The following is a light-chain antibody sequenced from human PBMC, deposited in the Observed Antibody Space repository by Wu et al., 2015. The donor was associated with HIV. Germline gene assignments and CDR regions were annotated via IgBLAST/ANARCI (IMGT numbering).Light chain of an antibody. J-gene: IGKJ1*01. CDR1: QGITNY. CDR3: QKYNTAPWT. V-gene: IGKV1-27*01. Sequence: EIQMTQSPSSLSASVGDRVTITCRASQGITNYLAWYQQKPGRVPKVLIYAASTLQLGAPSRFSGSGSGTDFTLTISSLQPEDVATYYCQKYNTAPWTFGQGTKVEI. CDR2: AAS.